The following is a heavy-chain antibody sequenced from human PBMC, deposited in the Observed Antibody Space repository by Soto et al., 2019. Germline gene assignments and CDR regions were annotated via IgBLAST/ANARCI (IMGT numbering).Heavy chain of an antibody. J-gene: IGHJ5*02. CDR1: GYSFTSYW. CDR3: ARRGGDVVWDSSGRYYNWFDP. D-gene: IGHD6-19*01. V-gene: IGHV5-10-1*01. Sequence: GESLKISCKGSGYSFTSYWISWVRQMPGKGLEWMGRIDPSDSYTNYSPSFQGHVTISADKSISTAYLQWSSLKASDTAMYYCARRGGDVVWDSSGRYYNWFDPWGQGTLVTVSS. CDR2: IDPSDSYT.